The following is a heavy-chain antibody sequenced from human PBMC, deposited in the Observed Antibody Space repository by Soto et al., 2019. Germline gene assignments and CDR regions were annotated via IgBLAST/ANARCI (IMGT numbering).Heavy chain of an antibody. J-gene: IGHJ3*01. CDR1: GFTFSSYA. CDR2: ISGSGVTT. CDR3: AKDRDDIEMVDAFEL. V-gene: IGHV3-23*01. Sequence: EMQLLESGGDLVQPGGSLRLSCAASGFTFSSYAMTWVRQAPGKGLEYVSAISGSGVTTYYADSMKGRFTISRDNSKNTLYLQMNSLRVENTAVYYCAKDRDDIEMVDAFELWGQGTMVTVSS. D-gene: IGHD2-15*01.